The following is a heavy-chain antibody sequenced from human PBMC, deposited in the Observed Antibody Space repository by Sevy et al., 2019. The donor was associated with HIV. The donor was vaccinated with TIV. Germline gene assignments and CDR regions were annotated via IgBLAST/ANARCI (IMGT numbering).Heavy chain of an antibody. V-gene: IGHV1-18*01. CDR1: GYTFTTYA. CDR2: ISAYSGNT. CDR3: ARELIRGVTYGMDV. Sequence: ASVKVSCKASGYTFTTYAINWVRQAPGQGLEWLGWISAYSGNTHYAQKLQDRVTMTTDTSTTTAYMELRSRGFDDTAVYYCARELIRGVTYGMDVWGQGTTVTVSS. J-gene: IGHJ6*02. D-gene: IGHD3-10*01.